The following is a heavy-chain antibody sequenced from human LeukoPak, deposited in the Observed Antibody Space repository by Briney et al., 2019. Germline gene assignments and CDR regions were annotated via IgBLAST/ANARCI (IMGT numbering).Heavy chain of an antibody. Sequence: GESLKISCKGSGYSFTNYWIGWVRQMPGKGLEWMGRIYPGDYDTRYSPSFQGQVTMSADKSISTAYLQWSSLKASDTAMYFCARLSSSSGYFDYWGQGILVTVSS. J-gene: IGHJ4*02. CDR3: ARLSSSSGYFDY. D-gene: IGHD6-6*01. V-gene: IGHV5-51*01. CDR2: IYPGDYDT. CDR1: GYSFTNYW.